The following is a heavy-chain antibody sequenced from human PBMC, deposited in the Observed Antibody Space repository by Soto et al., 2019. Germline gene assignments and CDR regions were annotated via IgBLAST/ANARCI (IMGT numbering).Heavy chain of an antibody. CDR3: APVGYYDSSLLPFDP. Sequence: PGESLKISCKGSGYSFTSYWIGWVRQMPGKGLEWMGIIYPGDSDTRYSPSFQGQVTISADKSISTAYLQWSSLRSEDTAVYYCAPVGYYDSSLLPFDPWGQGTLVTVSS. V-gene: IGHV5-51*01. CDR2: IYPGDSDT. D-gene: IGHD3-22*01. J-gene: IGHJ5*02. CDR1: GYSFTSYW.